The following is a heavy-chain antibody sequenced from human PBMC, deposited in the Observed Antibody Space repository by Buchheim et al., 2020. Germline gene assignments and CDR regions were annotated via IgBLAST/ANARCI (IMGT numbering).Heavy chain of an antibody. J-gene: IGHJ4*02. D-gene: IGHD3-22*01. V-gene: IGHV3-23*01. CDR2: ISGGGDYT. CDR1: GLTFSSSA. Sequence: EVQLLESGGGLVQPGGSLRLSCAASGLTFSSSAMNWVRQAPGKGLEWVSSISGGGDYTYYADSVMGRFTISSDHSESTLFLQMNSLRAEDTAVYYCTKKLLSGSYPFDNWGQGTL. CDR3: TKKLLSGSYPFDN.